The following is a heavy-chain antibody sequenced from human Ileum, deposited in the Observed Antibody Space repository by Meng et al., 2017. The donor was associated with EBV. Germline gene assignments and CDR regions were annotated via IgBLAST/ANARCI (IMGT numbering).Heavy chain of an antibody. CDR2: ISADSGNT. V-gene: IGHV1-18*01. Sequence: QVQLWQSGAEVKKPGASVKVSCKASGYTFTSYGISWVRQAPGQGLEWMGWISADSGNTNYAQKLQGRVTMTTDTSTSTAYMELRSLRSDDTAVYYCARPGYCSGGSCYLGHAEYFQYWGQGTLVTVSS. D-gene: IGHD2-15*01. J-gene: IGHJ1*01. CDR1: GYTFTSYG. CDR3: ARPGYCSGGSCYLGHAEYFQY.